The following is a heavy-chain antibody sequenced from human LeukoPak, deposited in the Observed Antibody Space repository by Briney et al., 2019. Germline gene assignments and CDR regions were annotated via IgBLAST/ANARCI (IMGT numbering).Heavy chain of an antibody. CDR3: ARDRAIPGAGVAGYLYYFDY. D-gene: IGHD6-19*01. J-gene: IGHJ4*02. Sequence: SETLSLTCTVSGGSISSYHWSWIRQPAGKGLEWIGRIYTSGSTNYNPSLKSRVTMSVDTSKNQFSLKLSSVTAADTAVYYCARDRAIPGAGVAGYLYYFDYWGQGTLVTVSS. V-gene: IGHV4-4*07. CDR1: GGSISSYH. CDR2: IYTSGST.